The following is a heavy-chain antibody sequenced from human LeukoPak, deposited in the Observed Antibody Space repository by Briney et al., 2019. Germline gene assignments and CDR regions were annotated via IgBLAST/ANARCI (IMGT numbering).Heavy chain of an antibody. Sequence: GGSLRLSCAASGFTFSSYAMNWVRQAPGKGLEWVSAISGSGGSTYYADSVKGRFTISRDNSKNTLYLQMNSLRAEDTAVYYCAKFPTIGYYYYYMDVWGKGTTVTVSS. CDR1: GFTFSSYA. D-gene: IGHD1/OR15-1a*01. V-gene: IGHV3-23*01. CDR2: ISGSGGST. CDR3: AKFPTIGYYYYYMDV. J-gene: IGHJ6*03.